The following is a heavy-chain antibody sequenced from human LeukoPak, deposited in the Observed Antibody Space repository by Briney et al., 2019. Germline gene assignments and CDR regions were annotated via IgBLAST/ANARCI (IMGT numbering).Heavy chain of an antibody. CDR1: GYTFTGYY. J-gene: IGHJ6*02. V-gene: IGHV1-2*02. D-gene: IGHD3-10*01. CDR2: INPNSGGT. CDR3: ASLPYGPGYYYYGMDV. Sequence: GASVKVSCKASGYTFTGYYMHWVRQAPGQGLEWMGWINPNSGGTNYAQKFQGRVTMTRDTSISIAYMELSRLRSDDTAVYYCASLPYGPGYYYYGMDVWGQGTTVTVSS.